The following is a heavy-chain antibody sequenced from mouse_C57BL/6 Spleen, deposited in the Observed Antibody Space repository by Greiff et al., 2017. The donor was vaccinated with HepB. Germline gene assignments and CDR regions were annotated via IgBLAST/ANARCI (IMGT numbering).Heavy chain of an antibody. CDR3: ARDDYDAGFAY. CDR2: IYPSDSET. Sequence: VQLQQSGAELVRPGSSVKLSCKASGYTFTSYWMDWVKQRPGQGLEWIGNIYPSDSETHYNQKFKDKAKLTVDKSSSTAYMQLSSLTSEDSAVYYCARDDYDAGFAYWGQGTLVTVSA. CDR1: GYTFTSYW. J-gene: IGHJ3*01. V-gene: IGHV1-61*01. D-gene: IGHD2-4*01.